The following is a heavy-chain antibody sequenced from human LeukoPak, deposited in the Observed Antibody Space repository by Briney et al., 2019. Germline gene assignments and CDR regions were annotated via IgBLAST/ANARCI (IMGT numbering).Heavy chain of an antibody. Sequence: SDTQSLICTVSGHLIRLYYWLWMRHPRGRGLEGIGYVHYSGSTTYNPFLKSRITRSVDTSKNQFSLKLSSVTAADTAVYFCARDFGGSDGYTGYWYFDLWGRGTLVTVSS. CDR1: GHLIRLYY. V-gene: IGHV4-59*01. D-gene: IGHD5-24*01. CDR2: VHYSGST. J-gene: IGHJ2*01. CDR3: ARDFGGSDGYTGYWYFDL.